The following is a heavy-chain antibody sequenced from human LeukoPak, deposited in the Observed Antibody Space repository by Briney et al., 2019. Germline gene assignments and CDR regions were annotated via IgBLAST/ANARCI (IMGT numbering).Heavy chain of an antibody. CDR3: ARVATQGVKRLAAAGLHSRYRPDWFDP. V-gene: IGHV1-46*01. CDR1: GYTFTSYY. Sequence: ASVKVSCKASGYTFTSYYMHWVRQAPGQGLEWMGLINPSGGSTSYAQKFQGRVTMTRDTSTSTVYMELSSLRSEDTAVYYCARVATQGVKRLAAAGLHSRYRPDWFDPWGQGTLVTVSS. J-gene: IGHJ5*02. D-gene: IGHD6-13*01. CDR2: INPSGGST.